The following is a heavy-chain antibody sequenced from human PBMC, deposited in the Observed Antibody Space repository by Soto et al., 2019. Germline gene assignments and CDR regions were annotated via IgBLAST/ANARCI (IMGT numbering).Heavy chain of an antibody. V-gene: IGHV1-2*04. J-gene: IGHJ4*02. CDR2: INPNSGGT. D-gene: IGHD6-13*01. CDR1: GYTVTGYY. CDR3: ASSNAIIAAAGLGDYFDY. Sequence: GASVKVSCKASGYTVTGYYMHWVRQAPGQGLEWMGWINPNSGGTNYAQKFQGWVTMTRDTSISTAYMELSRLRSDDTAVYYCASSNAIIAAAGLGDYFDYWGQGTLVTVSS.